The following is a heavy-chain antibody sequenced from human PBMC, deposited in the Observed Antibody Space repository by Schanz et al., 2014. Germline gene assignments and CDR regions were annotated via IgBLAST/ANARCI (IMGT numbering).Heavy chain of an antibody. CDR3: AKEESPPSLVDY. CDR1: GFTVRSYA. J-gene: IGHJ4*02. V-gene: IGHV3-30*04. Sequence: QVQLVESGGCVVQPGRSLRLSCAASGFTVRSYAMHWVRQAPGKGLEWVAAISYDGSNQYYTDSVKGRFTVSRDNSKNTVYLQRNSLRAEDTAVYYCAKEESPPSLVDYWGQGTLVTVSS. CDR2: ISYDGSNQ.